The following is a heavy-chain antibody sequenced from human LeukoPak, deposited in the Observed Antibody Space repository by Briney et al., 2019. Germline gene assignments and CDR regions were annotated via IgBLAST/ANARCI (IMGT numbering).Heavy chain of an antibody. CDR2: ISSNGGRT. V-gene: IGHV3-64D*09. CDR3: VKDKYYDNSAYRSGAFDI. J-gene: IGHJ3*02. CDR1: GYTFTGYY. Sequence: GASVKVSCKASGYTFTGYYMHWVRQAPGKGLECVSTISSNGGRTYYADSVKGRFTISRDNSKNTLYLQMSSLRADDTSVYYCVKDKYYDNSAYRSGAFDIWGQGTMVTVSS. D-gene: IGHD3-22*01.